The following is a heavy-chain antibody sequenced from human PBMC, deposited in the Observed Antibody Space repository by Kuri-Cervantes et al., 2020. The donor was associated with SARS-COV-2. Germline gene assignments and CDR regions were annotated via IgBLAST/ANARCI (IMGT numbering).Heavy chain of an antibody. D-gene: IGHD2-2*01. Sequence: GSLSLTCTVSGGSISSYSWSWIRQPPGKGLEWIGYIYYSGSTNYNPSLKSPVTISVNTSKNQFSLKLSSVTAADTAVYYCARHPSVVPAAPYWGQGALVTVSS. V-gene: IGHV4-59*08. J-gene: IGHJ4*02. CDR2: IYYSGST. CDR1: GGSISSYS. CDR3: ARHPSVVPAAPY.